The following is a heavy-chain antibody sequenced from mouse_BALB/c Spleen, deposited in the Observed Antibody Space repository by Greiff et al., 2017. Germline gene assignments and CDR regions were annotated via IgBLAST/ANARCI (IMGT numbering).Heavy chain of an antibody. CDR2: ISYDGSN. V-gene: IGHV3-6*02. CDR3: ARGWLLQ. Sequence: VQLKESGPGLVKPSQSLSLTCSVTGYSITSGYYWNWIRQFPGNKLEWMGYISYDGSNNYNPSLKNRISITRDTSKNQFFLKLNSVTTEDTATYYCARGWLLQWGQGTLVTVSA. J-gene: IGHJ3*01. D-gene: IGHD2-3*01. CDR1: GYSITSGYY.